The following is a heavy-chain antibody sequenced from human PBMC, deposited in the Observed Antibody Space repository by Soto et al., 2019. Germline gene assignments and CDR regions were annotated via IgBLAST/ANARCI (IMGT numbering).Heavy chain of an antibody. CDR2: INANHGNT. Sequence: QVQLVQSGGEVKKPGASVKVSCKASGYTHSSYGISWVRQAPGQGLEWMGWINANHGNTNYAQKVQGRVTMTTDTSTSTVYMELRSLRAVDTAVYYCAICPDYYYGMDVWGQGTKVTVSS. CDR1: GYTHSSYG. J-gene: IGHJ6*02. V-gene: IGHV1-18*01. CDR3: AICPDYYYGMDV.